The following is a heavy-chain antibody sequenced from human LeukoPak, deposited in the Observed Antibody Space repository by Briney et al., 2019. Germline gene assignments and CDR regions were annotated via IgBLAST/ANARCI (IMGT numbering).Heavy chain of an antibody. CDR3: ASESPNYYYDSSGYPGGY. D-gene: IGHD3-22*01. J-gene: IGHJ4*02. CDR1: GFTFSSCS. CDR2: ISSSSSYI. V-gene: IGHV3-21*01. Sequence: GGSLRLSCAASGFTFSSCSMNWVRQAPGKGLEWVSSISSSSSYIYYADSVKGRFTISRDNAKNSLYLQMNSLRAEDTAVYYCASESPNYYYDSSGYPGGYWGQGTLVTVSS.